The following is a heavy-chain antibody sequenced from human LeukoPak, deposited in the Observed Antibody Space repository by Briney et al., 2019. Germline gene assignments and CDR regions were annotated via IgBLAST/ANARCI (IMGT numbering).Heavy chain of an antibody. CDR3: ARATQRYCSGTTCFPYWFDT. CDR2: THTSGSP. Sequence: PSETLSLTCTVSGGSMTHYFWNWIRQAPGKGLEWIGYTHTSGSPDYSRSLKSRVTISLDTSKNHFSLMLSSVTAADTAVYFCARATQRYCSGTTCFPYWFDTWGQGTLATVSS. V-gene: IGHV4-4*09. J-gene: IGHJ5*02. CDR1: GGSMTHYF. D-gene: IGHD2-2*01.